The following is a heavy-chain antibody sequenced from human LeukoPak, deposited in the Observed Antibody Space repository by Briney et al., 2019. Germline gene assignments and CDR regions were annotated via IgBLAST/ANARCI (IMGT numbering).Heavy chain of an antibody. V-gene: IGHV1-69*04. CDR2: IIPILGIA. J-gene: IGHJ6*03. Sequence: ASVKVSCKASGGTFSSYAISWVRQAPGQGLEWMGRIIPILGIANYAQKFQGRVTITADKSTSTAYMELSSLRSEDTAVYYCARDPGSTSPYYYMDVWGKGTTVTVSS. CDR3: ARDPGSTSPYYYMDV. CDR1: GGTFSSYA. D-gene: IGHD2-2*01.